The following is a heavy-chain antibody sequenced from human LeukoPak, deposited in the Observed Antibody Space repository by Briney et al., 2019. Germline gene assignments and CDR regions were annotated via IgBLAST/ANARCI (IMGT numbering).Heavy chain of an antibody. J-gene: IGHJ6*02. CDR2: INHSGST. CDR3: ARRRIQLWLIDYYYGMDV. V-gene: IGHV4-34*01. Sequence: KSSETLSLTCAVYGGSFSGYYWSWIRQPPGKGLEWIGEINHSGSTNYNPSLKSRVTISVDTSKNQFSLKLSSVTAADTAVYYCARRRIQLWLIDYYYGMDVWGQGTTVTVSS. D-gene: IGHD5-18*01. CDR1: GGSFSGYY.